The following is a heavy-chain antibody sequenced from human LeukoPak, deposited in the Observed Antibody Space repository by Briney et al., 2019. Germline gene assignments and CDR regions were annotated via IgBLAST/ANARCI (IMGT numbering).Heavy chain of an antibody. CDR2: IYTSGST. CDR3: ASAYYDFWSGLGY. J-gene: IGHJ4*02. D-gene: IGHD3-3*01. V-gene: IGHV4-61*02. CDR1: GGSISSGSYY. Sequence: SQTLSLTCTVSGGSISSGSYYWSWIRQPAGKGLEWVGRIYTSGSTNYNPSLKSRVTISVDTSKNQFSLKLSSVTAADTAVYYCASAYYDFWSGLGYWDQGTLVTVSS.